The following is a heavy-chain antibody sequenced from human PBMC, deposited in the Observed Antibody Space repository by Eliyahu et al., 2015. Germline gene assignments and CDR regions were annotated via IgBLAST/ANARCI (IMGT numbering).Heavy chain of an antibody. CDR1: GFTFSNAW. Sequence: EVQLVESGGGLVKPGGSLRLSXAASGFTFSNAWMSWVRQAPGKGLEWVGRIKSKTDGXTTDYAAPVKGRFTISRDDSKNTLYLQMNSLKTEDTAVYYCTTYSGYDFVPSDYWGQGTLVTVSS. D-gene: IGHD5-12*01. V-gene: IGHV3-15*01. CDR3: TTYSGYDFVPSDY. CDR2: IKSKTDGXTT. J-gene: IGHJ4*02.